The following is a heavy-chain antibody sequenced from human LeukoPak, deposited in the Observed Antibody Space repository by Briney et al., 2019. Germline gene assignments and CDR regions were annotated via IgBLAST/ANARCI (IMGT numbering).Heavy chain of an antibody. D-gene: IGHD2-15*01. V-gene: IGHV3-21*01. CDR2: ISSSSSYI. Sequence: KTGGSLRLSCAASGFTFSSYSMNWVRQAPGKGLEWVSSISSSSSYIYYADSVKGRFTISIDNAKNSLYLQMNSLRAEDTAVYYCARKRSGEFDYWGQGTLVTVSS. J-gene: IGHJ4*02. CDR1: GFTFSSYS. CDR3: ARKRSGEFDY.